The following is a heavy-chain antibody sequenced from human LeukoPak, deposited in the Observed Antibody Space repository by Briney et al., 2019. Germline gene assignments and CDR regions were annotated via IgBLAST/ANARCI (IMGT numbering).Heavy chain of an antibody. D-gene: IGHD3-16*02. CDR2: VSTISNYM. Sequence: GGSLRLSCAASGFTFGSYSMNWVRQAPGKGLEWVSSVSTISNYMHYADSVKGRFTISRDNAKNSLYLQMNSLRVDDTAVYYCARTYQLLSAPLDVWGKGTTVSVSS. CDR1: GFTFGSYS. J-gene: IGHJ6*04. V-gene: IGHV3-21*01. CDR3: ARTYQLLSAPLDV.